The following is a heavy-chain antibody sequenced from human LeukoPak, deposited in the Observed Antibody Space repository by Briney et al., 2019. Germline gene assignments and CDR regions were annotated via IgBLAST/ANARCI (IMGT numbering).Heavy chain of an antibody. D-gene: IGHD5-24*01. CDR1: GFTFSRYW. Sequence: PGGSLRLSCAASGFTFSRYWMTWVRQAPGKGLEWVASIKQDGSEKYYVDSVKGRFTVSRDNAKNSVYVQMNRLRVEDTAIYYCARDADLGATISGAFDIWARGERSPSLQ. J-gene: IGHJ3*02. CDR3: ARDADLGATISGAFDI. CDR2: IKQDGSEK. V-gene: IGHV3-7*01.